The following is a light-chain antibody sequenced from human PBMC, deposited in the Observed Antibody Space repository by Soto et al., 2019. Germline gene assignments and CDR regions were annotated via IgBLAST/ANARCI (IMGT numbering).Light chain of an antibody. CDR2: GAS. Sequence: EIVLTQSPATLAVSPGDRATLSCRAGQGVSSNLAWYQQRPGQAPRLLIYGASTRATGIPARFSGSGSGTEFTLAICSLQSEDFAVYYCQQYNNWPGTFGQGTKVDI. CDR3: QQYNNWPGT. CDR1: QGVSSN. J-gene: IGKJ1*01. V-gene: IGKV3-15*01.